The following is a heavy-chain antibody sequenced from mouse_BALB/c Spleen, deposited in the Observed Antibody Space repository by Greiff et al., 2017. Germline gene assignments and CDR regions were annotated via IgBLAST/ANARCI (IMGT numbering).Heavy chain of an antibody. CDR2: IWSGGST. J-gene: IGHJ3*01. CDR3: ARNDGRRTWFAY. CDR1: GFSLTSYG. D-gene: IGHD2-3*01. Sequence: QVQLKESGPGLVQPSQSLSITCTVSGFSLTSYGVHWVRQSPGKGLEWLGVIWSGGSTDYNAAFISRLSISKDNSKSQVFFKMNSLQADDTAIYYCARNDGRRTWFAYWGQGTLVTVSA. V-gene: IGHV2-4-1*01.